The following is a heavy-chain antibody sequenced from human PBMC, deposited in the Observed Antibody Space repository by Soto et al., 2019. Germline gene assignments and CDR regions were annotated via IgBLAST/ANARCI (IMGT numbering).Heavy chain of an antibody. Sequence: EVQLVESGGGLIQPGGSLRLSCAASGFAVSSKYMTWVRQAPGKGLEWVSVIYGGGTTYYADYVKGRFTISRDTSKKTLYLQMNSLRAEDPAVYYCVQTTGWPGFDFWGQGTLVTVSS. CDR1: GFAVSSKY. J-gene: IGHJ4*02. V-gene: IGHV3-53*01. CDR2: IYGGGTT. D-gene: IGHD6-19*01. CDR3: VQTTGWPGFDF.